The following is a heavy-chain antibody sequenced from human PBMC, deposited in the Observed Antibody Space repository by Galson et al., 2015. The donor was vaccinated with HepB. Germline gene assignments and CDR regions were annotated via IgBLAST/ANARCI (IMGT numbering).Heavy chain of an antibody. CDR2: MNPNSGNT. CDR3: ARGPYCSGGSCYPPGHGNWFDP. Sequence: SVKVSCKASGYTFTSYDINWVRQATGQGLEWMGWMNPNSGNTGYAQKFQGRVTMTRNTSISTAYMELSSLRSEDTAVYYCARGPYCSGGSCYPPGHGNWFDPWGQGTLVTVSS. CDR1: GYTFTSYD. D-gene: IGHD2-15*01. J-gene: IGHJ5*02. V-gene: IGHV1-8*01.